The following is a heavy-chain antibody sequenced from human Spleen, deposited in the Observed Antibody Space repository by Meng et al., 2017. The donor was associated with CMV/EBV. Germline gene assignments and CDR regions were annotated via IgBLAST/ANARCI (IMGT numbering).Heavy chain of an antibody. CDR1: GDSGSSATGA. J-gene: IGHJ4*02. Sequence: GDSGSSATGAWNWIRQSPSRGLEWLGRTYYRSKWYFDYAVSVKSRITINPDASKNQFSLQLSSVTPEDTAVYYCAGDRYSSGWYFDYWGQGTLVTVSS. CDR3: AGDRYSSGWYFDY. V-gene: IGHV6-1*01. CDR2: TYYRSKWYF. D-gene: IGHD6-19*01.